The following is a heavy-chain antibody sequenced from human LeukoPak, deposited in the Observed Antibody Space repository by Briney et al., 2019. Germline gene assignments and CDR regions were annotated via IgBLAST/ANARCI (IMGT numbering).Heavy chain of an antibody. CDR3: ARARFGELLLYDY. V-gene: IGHV4-59*01. J-gene: IGHJ4*02. D-gene: IGHD3-10*01. CDR1: GGSISSYH. Sequence: PSETLSLTCTVSGGSISSYHWSWIRQPPGKGLEWNGYIYYSGSTNYNPSLKSRVTISVDTSKNQISLKLSSVTAADTAVYYCARARFGELLLYDYWGQGTLVTVSS. CDR2: IYYSGST.